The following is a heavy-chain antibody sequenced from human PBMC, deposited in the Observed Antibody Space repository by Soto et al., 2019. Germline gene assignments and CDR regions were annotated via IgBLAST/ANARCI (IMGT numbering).Heavy chain of an antibody. D-gene: IGHD4-17*01. CDR3: ARAYGDYVNAFDI. CDR2: INPSGGST. V-gene: IGHV1-46*01. Sequence: QVQVVQSGAEVKKPGASVKVSCKASGYTFTRYYMHWVRQAPGQGLEWMGIINPSGGSTSYAQKFPGRVTMTRDTSTSTVYMELSSLRSEDTAVYYCARAYGDYVNAFDIWGQGTMVTVSS. CDR1: GYTFTRYY. J-gene: IGHJ3*02.